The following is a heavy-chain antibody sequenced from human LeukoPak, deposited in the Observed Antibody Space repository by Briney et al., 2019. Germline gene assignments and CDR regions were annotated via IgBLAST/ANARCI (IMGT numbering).Heavy chain of an antibody. CDR3: AGNPYYYGSGSYCFDY. Sequence: GGSLRLSCAASGFTFSSYAMHWVRQAPGKGLEWVAVISYDGSNKYYADSVKGRFTISRDNSKNTLYLQMNSLRAEDTAVYYCAGNPYYYGSGSYCFDYWGQGTLVTVSS. D-gene: IGHD3-10*01. CDR2: ISYDGSNK. CDR1: GFTFSSYA. V-gene: IGHV3-30-3*01. J-gene: IGHJ4*02.